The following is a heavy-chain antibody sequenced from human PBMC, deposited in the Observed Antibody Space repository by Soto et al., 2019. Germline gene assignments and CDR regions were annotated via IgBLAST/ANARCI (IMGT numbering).Heavy chain of an antibody. J-gene: IGHJ6*02. Sequence: EVQLVESGGGLVKPGGSLRLSCAASGFTFSSYSMNWVRQAPGKGLEWVSSISSSSSYIYYADSVKGRFTISRDNAKNSLYLQMNSLRAEDTAVYYCARGAGIRFLEWFPARYGMDVWGQGTTVTVSS. V-gene: IGHV3-21*01. CDR3: ARGAGIRFLEWFPARYGMDV. CDR2: ISSSSSYI. CDR1: GFTFSSYS. D-gene: IGHD3-3*01.